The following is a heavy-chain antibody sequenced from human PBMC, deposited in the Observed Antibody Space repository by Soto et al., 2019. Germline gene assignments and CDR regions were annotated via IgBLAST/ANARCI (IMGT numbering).Heavy chain of an antibody. CDR1: GYTFTSYG. V-gene: IGHV1-18*01. CDR2: ISAYNGNT. CDR3: ARHSSSWYTNPDTAMVTTYYYYGMDV. Sequence: ASVKVSCKASGYTFTSYGISWVRQAPGQGLEWMGWISAYNGNTNYAQKLQGRVTMTTDTSTSKAYMELRSLRSDETAVYYCARHSSSWYTNPDTAMVTTYYYYGMDVWGQGTTVTVSS. J-gene: IGHJ6*02. D-gene: IGHD5-18*01.